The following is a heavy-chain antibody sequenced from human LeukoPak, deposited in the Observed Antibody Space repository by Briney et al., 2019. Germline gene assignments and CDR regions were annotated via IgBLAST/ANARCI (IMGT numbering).Heavy chain of an antibody. V-gene: IGHV3-21*01. CDR3: ARSFLSIAAAATDY. D-gene: IGHD6-13*01. Sequence: PGGSLRLSCAASGFTFSSYSMNWVRQAPGKGQEWVSSISSSSSYIYYADSVKGRFTISRDNAKNSLYLQMNSLRAEDTAVYYCARSFLSIAAAATDYWGQGTLVTVSS. J-gene: IGHJ4*02. CDR2: ISSSSSYI. CDR1: GFTFSSYS.